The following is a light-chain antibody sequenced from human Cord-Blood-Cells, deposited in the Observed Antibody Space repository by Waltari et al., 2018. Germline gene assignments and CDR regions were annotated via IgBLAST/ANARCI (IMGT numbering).Light chain of an antibody. CDR1: SSDVGGYNY. CDR2: DVS. CDR3: SSYTSSSTVV. V-gene: IGLV2-14*01. Sequence: QSALTQPASVSGSPGQSITISCTGPSSDVGGYNYVSWYQQHPGKAPKLMIYDVSNRPSGVSNRFSVSKSGNTASLTISGLQAEDEADYYCSSYTSSSTVVFGGGTKLTVL. J-gene: IGLJ2*01.